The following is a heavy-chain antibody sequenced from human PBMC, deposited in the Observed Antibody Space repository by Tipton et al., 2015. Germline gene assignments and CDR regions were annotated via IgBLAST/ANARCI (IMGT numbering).Heavy chain of an antibody. CDR3: ARASIIQGYYHDSSRYYLFNS. Sequence: LRLSCTVSDGSISAYYWSWIRQPPGKGLEWIGFIYYSGTSIYSPSLEGRVTMSVDTAKKQFSLKLASVTAADTAVYYCARASIIQGYYHDSSRYYLFNSWGQGTLVTVSS. CDR2: IYYSGTS. J-gene: IGHJ1*01. V-gene: IGHV4-59*01. CDR1: DGSISAYY. D-gene: IGHD3-22*01.